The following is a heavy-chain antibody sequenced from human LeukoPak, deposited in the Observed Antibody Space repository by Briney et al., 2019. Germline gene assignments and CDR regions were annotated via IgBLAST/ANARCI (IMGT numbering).Heavy chain of an antibody. J-gene: IGHJ4*02. CDR1: GFTFSTYV. Sequence: GGSLRLSCEASGFTFSTYVLIWVRQAPGKGLVWVSRINSEGTSASYADSVKGRFTISRDNAKNTVYLQMNSLRAEDTAVYYCAREGGYDPFEYWGQGTLVTVSS. CDR3: AREGGYDPFEY. CDR2: INSEGTSA. V-gene: IGHV3-74*01. D-gene: IGHD5-12*01.